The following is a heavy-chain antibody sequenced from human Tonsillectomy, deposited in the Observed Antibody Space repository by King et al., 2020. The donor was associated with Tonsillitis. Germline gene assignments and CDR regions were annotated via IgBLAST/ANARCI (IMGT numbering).Heavy chain of an antibody. Sequence: QLVQSGAEGKKPGQSLKISCQGSGYIFINFWIGWVRQMPGRGLEGMGIIYPDDSDTRYSPSFPGQVTISVDKSNSPAYLQWTSLKASDTAMYYCVRGGVNGINGVPVPGTYFDYWGQGTPVTVSS. CDR3: VRGGVNGINGVPVPGTYFDY. V-gene: IGHV5-51*03. D-gene: IGHD2-8*01. CDR2: IYPDDSDT. CDR1: GYIFINFW. J-gene: IGHJ4*02.